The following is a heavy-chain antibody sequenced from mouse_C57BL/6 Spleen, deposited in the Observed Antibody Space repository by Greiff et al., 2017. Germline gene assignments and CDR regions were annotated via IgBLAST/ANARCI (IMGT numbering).Heavy chain of an antibody. CDR2: IDPETGGT. CDR3: TRRGTTVVAEKNFDY. Sequence: VKLQESGAELVRPGASVTLSCKASGYTFTDYEMHWVKQTPVHGLEWIGAIDPETGGTAYNQKFKGKAILTADKSSSTAYMELRSLTSEDSAVYYCTRRGTTVVAEKNFDYWGQGTTLTVSS. V-gene: IGHV1-15*01. CDR1: GYTFTDYE. J-gene: IGHJ2*01. D-gene: IGHD1-1*01.